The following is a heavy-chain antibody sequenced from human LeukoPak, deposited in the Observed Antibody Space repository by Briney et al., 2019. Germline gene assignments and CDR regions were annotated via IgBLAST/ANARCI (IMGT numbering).Heavy chain of an antibody. CDR3: ARGPRCSGGSCYPTYGMDV. D-gene: IGHD2-15*01. CDR2: INHSGST. CDR1: GGSSSGYY. Sequence: SETLSLTCAVYGGSSSGYYWSWIRQPPGKGLEWIGEINHSGSTNYNPSLKSRVTISVDTSKNQFSLKLSSVTAADTAVYYCARGPRCSGGSCYPTYGMDVWGQGTTVTVSS. J-gene: IGHJ6*02. V-gene: IGHV4-34*01.